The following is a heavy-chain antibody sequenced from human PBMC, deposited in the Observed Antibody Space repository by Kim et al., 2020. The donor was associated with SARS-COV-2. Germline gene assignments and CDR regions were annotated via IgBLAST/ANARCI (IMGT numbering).Heavy chain of an antibody. J-gene: IGHJ6*02. Sequence: ADPVKARFTISRANSKNTLYLQMNSLRAEDTAVYYCAKHTSQNYYYAMDVWGQGTTVTVSS. CDR3: AKHTSQNYYYAMDV. V-gene: IGHV3-23*01.